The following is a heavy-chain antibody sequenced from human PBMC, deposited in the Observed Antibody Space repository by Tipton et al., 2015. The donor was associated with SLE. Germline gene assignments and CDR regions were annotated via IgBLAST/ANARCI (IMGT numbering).Heavy chain of an antibody. V-gene: IGHV4-61*02. D-gene: IGHD1-26*01. CDR2: IYTSGST. CDR3: ARGGGSYYDY. Sequence: TLSLTCTVSGGSISSGSYSWSWIRQPAGKGLEWIGRIYTSGSTDYNPSLKSRVTISADTSKNQFSLRVRSVTAADTAVYYCARGGGSYYDYWGQGTLVTVSS. J-gene: IGHJ4*02. CDR1: GGSISSGSYS.